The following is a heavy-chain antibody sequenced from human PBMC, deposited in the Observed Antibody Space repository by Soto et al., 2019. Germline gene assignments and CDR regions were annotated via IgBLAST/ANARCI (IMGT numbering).Heavy chain of an antibody. Sequence: GGSLRLSCLASGFTFSDFAMTWFRQAPGKGLEWVSALYDLDGSFYAASVKGRFTTSSDSSKTTVYLQMNDLRPDDTAVYYCATWHEREHAYDVWGQGTTVTVS. J-gene: IGHJ3*01. CDR1: GFTFSDFA. CDR3: ATWHEREHAYDV. CDR2: LYDLDGS. D-gene: IGHD1-1*01. V-gene: IGHV3-23*01.